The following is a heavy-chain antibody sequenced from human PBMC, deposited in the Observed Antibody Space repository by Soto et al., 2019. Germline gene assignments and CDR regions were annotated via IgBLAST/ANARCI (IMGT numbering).Heavy chain of an antibody. D-gene: IGHD6-6*01. CDR1: GGTFSSYA. CDR3: ARSIAARPRALDP. Sequence: SVKVSCKASGGTFSSYAISWVRQAPGQGLEWMGGIIPIFGTANYAQKFQGRVTITADESTSTAYMELSSLRSEDTAVYYCARSIAARPRALDPWGQGXLVTVSS. V-gene: IGHV1-69*13. CDR2: IIPIFGTA. J-gene: IGHJ5*02.